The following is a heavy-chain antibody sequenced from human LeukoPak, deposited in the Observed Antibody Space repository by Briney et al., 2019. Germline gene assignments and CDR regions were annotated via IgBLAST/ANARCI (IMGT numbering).Heavy chain of an antibody. J-gene: IGHJ4*02. CDR1: GYTFTSYW. D-gene: IGHD5-12*01. V-gene: IGHV5-51*01. Sequence: GESLQISCKGSGYTFTSYWIGCVRQMPGKGLEWMGIIYPSDSDTRYSPSFQGQVTISADKSINTAYLQWSSLKASDTAIYYRARSYSAYNYWGQGTLVTVSS. CDR3: ARSYSAYNY. CDR2: IYPSDSDT.